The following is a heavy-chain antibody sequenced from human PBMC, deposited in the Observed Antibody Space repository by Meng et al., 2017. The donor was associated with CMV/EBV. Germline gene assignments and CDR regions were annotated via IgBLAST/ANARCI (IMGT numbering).Heavy chain of an antibody. V-gene: IGHV4-34*01. CDR1: GGSFNNYY. J-gene: IGHJ6*02. Sequence: SETLSLTCVIYGGSFNNYYWNWIRQPPGKGLEWIGEINHSGSTNYNPSLKSRVTVSVDTSKNQFSLRLSSVTAADTAVYYCAIYFYDYVMDVWGQGTTVTVSS. CDR2: INHSGST. CDR3: AIYFYDYVMDV.